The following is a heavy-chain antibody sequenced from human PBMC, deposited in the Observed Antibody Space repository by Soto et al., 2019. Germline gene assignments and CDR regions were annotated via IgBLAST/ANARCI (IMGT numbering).Heavy chain of an antibody. J-gene: IGHJ4*02. CDR3: ARTWIGKGDGYNSGFDY. CDR2: MNPNSGNT. D-gene: IGHD5-12*01. CDR1: GYTFTSYD. Sequence: GASVKVSCKASGYTFTSYDINWVRQATGQGLEWMGWMNPNSGNTGYAQKFQGRVTMTRNTSISTAYMELSSLRSEDTAMYYCARTWIGKGDGYNSGFDYWGQGTLVTVSS. V-gene: IGHV1-8*01.